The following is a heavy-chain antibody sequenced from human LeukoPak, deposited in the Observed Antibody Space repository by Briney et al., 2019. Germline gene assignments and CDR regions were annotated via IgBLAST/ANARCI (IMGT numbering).Heavy chain of an antibody. CDR3: ARVWAAYYFDY. J-gene: IGHJ4*02. V-gene: IGHV3-23*01. D-gene: IGHD7-27*01. CDR2: ISGSGGST. Sequence: PGGSLRLSCAASGFTLSSYAMSRVRQAPGKGRGWASAISGSGGSTYYADSVKGRFTISRDNSKNTLYLQMNSLRAEDTAVYYCARVWAAYYFDYWGQGTLVTVSS. CDR1: GFTLSSYA.